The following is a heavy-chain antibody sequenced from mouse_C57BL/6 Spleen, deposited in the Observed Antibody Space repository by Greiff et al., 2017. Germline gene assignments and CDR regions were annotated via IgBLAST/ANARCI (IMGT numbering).Heavy chain of an antibody. V-gene: IGHV1-59*01. CDR3: ARALTVVATGDY. Sequence: QVHVKQPGAELVRPGTSVKLSCKASGYTFTSYWMHWVKQRPGQGLEWIGVIDPSDSYTNYNQKFKGKATLTVDTSSSTAYMQLSSLTSEDSAVYYCARALTVVATGDYWGQGTTLTVSS. CDR2: IDPSDSYT. J-gene: IGHJ2*01. CDR1: GYTFTSYW. D-gene: IGHD1-1*01.